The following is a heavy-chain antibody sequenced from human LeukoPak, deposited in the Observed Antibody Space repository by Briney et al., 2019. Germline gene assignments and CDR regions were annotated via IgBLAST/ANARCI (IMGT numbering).Heavy chain of an antibody. CDR1: GFTFSSYA. V-gene: IGHV3-23*01. Sequence: GGSLRLSCAASGFTFSSYAMGWVRQAPGKGLEWVSAISGSGDYTYYADSVKGRFTISRDNSKNTLYLQMNSPRAEDTAVYYCAKGRQWELPLDYWGQGTLVTVSS. J-gene: IGHJ4*02. CDR3: AKGRQWELPLDY. D-gene: IGHD1-26*01. CDR2: ISGSGDYT.